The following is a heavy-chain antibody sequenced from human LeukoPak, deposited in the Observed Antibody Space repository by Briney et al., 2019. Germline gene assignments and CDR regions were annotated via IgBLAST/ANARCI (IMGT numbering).Heavy chain of an antibody. CDR3: AKNRIPTSITPDS. J-gene: IGHJ5*01. Sequence: PGGSLRLSCAASGFTFSAYGMPWLRQAPGKGLEWVAVIPFDSSNKYYTDSVQGRFTISRDNSKNTLYLQMNSLRADDTAVYYCAKNRIPTSITPDSWGQGTLVIVSS. CDR1: GFTFSAYG. V-gene: IGHV3-30*18. D-gene: IGHD2-2*02. CDR2: IPFDSSNK.